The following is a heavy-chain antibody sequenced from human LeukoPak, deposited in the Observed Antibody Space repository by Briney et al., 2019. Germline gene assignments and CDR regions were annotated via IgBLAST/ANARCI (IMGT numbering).Heavy chain of an antibody. CDR3: ARVPVRDGYNFYYYYGMDV. V-gene: IGHV4-59*01. CDR1: GGSISSYY. J-gene: IGHJ6*02. Sequence: PSETLSLTCTVSGGSISSYYWSWIRQPPGKGLEWIGYIYYSGSTNYNPSLKSRVTISVDTSKNRFSLKLSSVTAADTAVYYCARVPVRDGYNFYYYYGMDVWGQGTTVTVSS. CDR2: IYYSGST. D-gene: IGHD5-24*01.